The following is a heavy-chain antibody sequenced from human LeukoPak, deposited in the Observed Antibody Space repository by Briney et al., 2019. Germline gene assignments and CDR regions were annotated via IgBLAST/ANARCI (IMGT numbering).Heavy chain of an antibody. D-gene: IGHD6-13*01. V-gene: IGHV4-59*12. CDR1: GGSISSYY. J-gene: IGHJ4*02. Sequence: SETLSLTCTVSGGSISSYYWSWIRQPPGKGLEWIGYIYYSGSTNYNPSLKSRVTISVDTSKNQFSLKLSSVTAADTAVYYCARGGSSSWYGLNSWGQGTLVTVSS. CDR3: ARGGSSSWYGLNS. CDR2: IYYSGST.